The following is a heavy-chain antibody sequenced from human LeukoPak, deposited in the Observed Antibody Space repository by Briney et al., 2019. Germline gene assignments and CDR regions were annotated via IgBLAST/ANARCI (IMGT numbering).Heavy chain of an antibody. J-gene: IGHJ6*02. V-gene: IGHV3-49*04. Sequence: GGSLRLSCTASGFTFGDYAMSRVRQAPGKGLEWVGFIRSKAYGGTTEYAASVKGRFTISRDDSKSIAYLQMNSLKTEDTAVYYCTSEVLLWFGESLYGMDVWGQGTTVTVSS. CDR2: IRSKAYGGTT. D-gene: IGHD3-10*01. CDR3: TSEVLLWFGESLYGMDV. CDR1: GFTFGDYA.